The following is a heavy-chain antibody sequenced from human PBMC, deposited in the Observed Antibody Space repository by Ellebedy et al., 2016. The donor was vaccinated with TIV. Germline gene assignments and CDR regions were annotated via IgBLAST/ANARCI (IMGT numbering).Heavy chain of an antibody. CDR2: IYTGGST. Sequence: PGGSLRLSCAASGFSVSSIYTSWVRQAPGKGLEWVSIIYTGGSTYYADSVKGRFTFSRDNSKNTLYLQMNNLRADDSAVYYCARDPLGYCSGGSCTNNWFDPWGQGTLVTVSS. J-gene: IGHJ5*02. V-gene: IGHV3-66*01. CDR3: ARDPLGYCSGGSCTNNWFDP. D-gene: IGHD2-15*01. CDR1: GFSVSSIY.